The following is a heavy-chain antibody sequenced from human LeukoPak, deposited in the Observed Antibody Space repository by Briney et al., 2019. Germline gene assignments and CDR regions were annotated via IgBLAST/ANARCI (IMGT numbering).Heavy chain of an antibody. CDR2: INPSGIT. Sequence: PSETLSLTCAVYGGSFSGYYWSWIRQPPGKELEWIGEINPSGITNYNPSLKSRVTISVDTSKNQFSLKLSSVTAADTAVYYCARSQQKKEWFGELFDYWGQGTLVTVSS. V-gene: IGHV4-34*10. J-gene: IGHJ4*02. CDR3: ARSQQKKEWFGELFDY. D-gene: IGHD3-10*01. CDR1: GGSFSGYY.